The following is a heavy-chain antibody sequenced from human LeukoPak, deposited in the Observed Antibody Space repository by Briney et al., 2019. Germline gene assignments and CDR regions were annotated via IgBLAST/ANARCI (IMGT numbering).Heavy chain of an antibody. CDR2: MNPNSGNT. J-gene: IGHJ4*02. CDR1: GGTFSSYA. CDR3: TCDRRGY. Sequence: ASVKVSCKASGGTFSSYAISWVRQAPGQGLEWMGWMNPNSGNTGYAQKFQGRVTMTRNTSISTAYMELSSLRSEDTAVYYCTCDRRGYWGQGTLVTVSS. V-gene: IGHV1-8*02. D-gene: IGHD2-21*01.